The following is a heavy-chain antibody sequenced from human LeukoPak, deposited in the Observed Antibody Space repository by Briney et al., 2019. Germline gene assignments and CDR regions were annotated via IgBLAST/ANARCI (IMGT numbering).Heavy chain of an antibody. CDR2: INHSGST. J-gene: IGHJ4*02. Sequence: PSETLSLTCAVYGGSFSGYYWSWIRQPPGKGLEWIGEINHSGSTNYNPSLKSRVTISVDTSKNQFSLKLSSVTAADTAVYYCARDHSLGYCSSGSCHSDGWGQGTLVTVSS. CDR3: ARDHSLGYCSSGSCHSDG. D-gene: IGHD2-15*01. V-gene: IGHV4-34*01. CDR1: GGSFSGYY.